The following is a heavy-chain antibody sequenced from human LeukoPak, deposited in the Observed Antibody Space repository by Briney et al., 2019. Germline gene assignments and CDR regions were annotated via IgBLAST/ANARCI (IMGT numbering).Heavy chain of an antibody. CDR2: VYYSGST. V-gene: IGHV4-31*03. CDR1: GGSISSGGEY. Sequence: PSQTLSLTCTVSGGSISSGGEYWSWIRQHPGKGLEWIGYVYYSGSTYYNPSLKSRVTISVDTSENQFSLKLSSVTAADTAVYYCAREKTAYYYDSSGFSEGAFDIWGQGTMVTVSS. J-gene: IGHJ3*02. D-gene: IGHD3-22*01. CDR3: AREKTAYYYDSSGFSEGAFDI.